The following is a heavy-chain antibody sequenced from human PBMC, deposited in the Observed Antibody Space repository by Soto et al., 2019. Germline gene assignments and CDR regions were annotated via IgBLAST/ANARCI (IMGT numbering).Heavy chain of an antibody. CDR2: IYYSGST. CDR3: ARVGPDSGYDYFDY. D-gene: IGHD5-12*01. J-gene: IGHJ4*02. V-gene: IGHV4-59*01. CDR1: GGSISSYY. Sequence: PSETLSLTCTVSGGSISSYYWSWIRQPPGKGLEWIGYIYYSGSTNYNPSLKSRVTISVDTSKNQFSLKLSSVTAADTAVYYCARVGPDSGYDYFDYWGQGTLVTVSS.